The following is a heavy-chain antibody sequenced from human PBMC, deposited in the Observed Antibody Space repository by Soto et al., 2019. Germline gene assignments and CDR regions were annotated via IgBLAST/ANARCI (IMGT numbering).Heavy chain of an antibody. J-gene: IGHJ6*02. CDR1: GDPFPSYD. CDR2: MNPNRHNT. Sequence: ASLKLYCNDPGDPFPSYDINCVRQDTGHGLECMGCMNPNRHNTGYAQKFQGRVTMNRNTSISTAYMELSSLRSEDTAVYYCARSRKGISIFGVVDYGMDVWGQGTTVTVSS. D-gene: IGHD3-3*01. CDR3: ARSRKGISIFGVVDYGMDV. V-gene: IGHV1-8*01.